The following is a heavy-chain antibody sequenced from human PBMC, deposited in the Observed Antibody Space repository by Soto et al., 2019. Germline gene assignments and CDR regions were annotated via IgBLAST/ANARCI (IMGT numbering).Heavy chain of an antibody. Sequence: SETLSLTCPVSGGSISGYYLSWIRQPPGKGLEWIGYIYYSGTTSYNPSLNSRVTMSVDTSKNQFSLKVNSVTAADTAVYYCARESYYGSGATVVAYWGQGTLVTVSS. CDR3: ARESYYGSGATVVAY. CDR2: IYYSGTT. D-gene: IGHD3-10*01. V-gene: IGHV4-59*01. J-gene: IGHJ4*02. CDR1: GGSISGYY.